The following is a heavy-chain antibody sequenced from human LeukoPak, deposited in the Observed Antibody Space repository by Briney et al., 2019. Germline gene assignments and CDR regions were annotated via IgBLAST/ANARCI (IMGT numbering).Heavy chain of an antibody. Sequence: ASVTVSCTASGYTFTNNYLRWVRQAPGQGLEWMGMIYPRDGSTSYAQNFQGRVTVTRDTSTTTVHMELRGLRSEDTAVYYCARDQEGFDYWGQGTVVTVSS. CDR2: IYPRDGST. CDR1: GYTFTNNY. CDR3: ARDQEGFDY. J-gene: IGHJ4*02. V-gene: IGHV1-46*01.